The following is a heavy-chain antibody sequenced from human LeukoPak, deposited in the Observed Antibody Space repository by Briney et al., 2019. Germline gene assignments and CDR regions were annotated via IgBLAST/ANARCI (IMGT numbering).Heavy chain of an antibody. J-gene: IGHJ4*02. Sequence: SLSLTCAVSGGSISSGGYSWSWIRQPPGMSLEWIGYIYHSGRTYYNPSLKSRVTISIDRSKNQFSLRLSSVTAADTAVYYCARGGGEEFGEYDVFDYWGQGTLVTVSS. CDR3: ARGGGEEFGEYDVFDY. V-gene: IGHV4-30-2*01. CDR2: IYHSGRT. CDR1: GGSISSGGYS. D-gene: IGHD3-10*01.